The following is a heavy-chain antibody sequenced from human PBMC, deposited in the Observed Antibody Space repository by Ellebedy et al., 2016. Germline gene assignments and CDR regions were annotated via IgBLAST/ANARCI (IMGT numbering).Heavy chain of an antibody. J-gene: IGHJ6*02. CDR3: ARDCLPWNYVSVVVHYYYGMDV. V-gene: IGHV3-30-3*01. CDR2: ISYDGSNK. CDR1: GFTFSSYA. Sequence: GESLKISXAASGFTFSSYAMHWVRQAPGKGLEWVAVISYDGSNKYYADSVKGRFTISRDNSKNTLYLQMNGLRAEDTAVYYCARDCLPWNYVSVVVHYYYGMDVWGQGTTVTVSS. D-gene: IGHD1-7*01.